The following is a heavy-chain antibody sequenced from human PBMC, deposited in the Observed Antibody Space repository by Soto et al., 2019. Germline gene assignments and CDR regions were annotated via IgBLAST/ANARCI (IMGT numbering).Heavy chain of an antibody. CDR2: IYYSGST. CDR1: GGSISSGGYY. D-gene: IGHD4-17*01. Sequence: SETLSLTCTVSGGSISSGGYYWSWIRQHPGKGLEWIGYIYYSGSTYYNPSLKSRVTISVDTSKNQFSLKLSSVTAADTAVYYCGRAGGDFKWGYYYYYSMDVWGQGTTVT. V-gene: IGHV4-31*03. CDR3: GRAGGDFKWGYYYYYSMDV. J-gene: IGHJ6*02.